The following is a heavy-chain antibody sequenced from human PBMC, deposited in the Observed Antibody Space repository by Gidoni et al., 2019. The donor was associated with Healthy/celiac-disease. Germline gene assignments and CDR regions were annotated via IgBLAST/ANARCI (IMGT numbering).Heavy chain of an antibody. CDR2: IIPIFGTA. CDR3: AALSWFCSGGSCFDRSRKYYYYYMDV. V-gene: IGHV1-69*01. CDR1: GGTFSSYA. J-gene: IGHJ6*03. Sequence: KKPGSSVKVSCKASGGTFSSYAISWVRQAPGQGLEWMGGIIPIFGTANYAQKFQGRVTITADESTSTAYMELSSLRSEDTAVYYCAALSWFCSGGSCFDRSRKYYYYYMDVWGKGTTVTVSS. D-gene: IGHD2-15*01.